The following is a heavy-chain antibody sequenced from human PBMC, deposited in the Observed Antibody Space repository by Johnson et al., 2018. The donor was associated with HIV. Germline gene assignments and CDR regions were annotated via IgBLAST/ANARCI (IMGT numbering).Heavy chain of an antibody. Sequence: VQLVESGGDLVQPGGSLRLSCVASTFTFRNYWMSWVRQAPGKGLEWVGNIQEDGSQIHYMDSVKGRFTISRDNAENSLYLQMTSLRGEDTAVYYCARERSRGGYSGYDYGAFDMRGRGTMVTVSS. CDR3: ARERSRGGYSGYDYGAFDM. D-gene: IGHD5-12*01. CDR1: TFTFRNYW. CDR2: IQEDGSQI. V-gene: IGHV3-7*01. J-gene: IGHJ3*02.